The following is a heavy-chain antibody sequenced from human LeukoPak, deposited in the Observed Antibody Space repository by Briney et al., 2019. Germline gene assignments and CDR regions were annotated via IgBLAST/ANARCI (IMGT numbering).Heavy chain of an antibody. Sequence: ASVKVSCKASGYTFTGYYMHWVRQAPGQGLEWMGWINTNTGNPTYAQGFTGRFVFSLDTSVSTAYLQISSLKAEDTAVYYCAREGKADILTGYEFDYWGQGTLVTVSS. J-gene: IGHJ4*02. CDR3: AREGKADILTGYEFDY. CDR1: GYTFTGYY. D-gene: IGHD3-9*01. V-gene: IGHV7-4-1*02. CDR2: INTNTGNP.